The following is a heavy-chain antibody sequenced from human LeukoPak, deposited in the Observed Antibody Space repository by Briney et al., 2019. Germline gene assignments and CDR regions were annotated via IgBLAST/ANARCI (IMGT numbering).Heavy chain of an antibody. CDR1: GGSISSYF. D-gene: IGHD3-10*01. Sequence: SETLSLICTVSGGSISSYFWSWIRQPPGKGLEWIGYIYYSGSTNYNPSLKSRLTMSIDTSKNQFSLRLTSVTAADTAVYYCARGDYGSGSYYVVDFDSWGQGTLVTVSS. CDR3: ARGDYGSGSYYVVDFDS. V-gene: IGHV4-59*01. CDR2: IYYSGST. J-gene: IGHJ4*02.